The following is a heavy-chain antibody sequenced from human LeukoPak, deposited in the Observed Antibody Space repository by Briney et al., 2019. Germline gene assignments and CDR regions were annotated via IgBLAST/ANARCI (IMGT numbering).Heavy chain of an antibody. CDR1: GYTFTSYD. CDR2: MNPNSGNT. CDR3: ARADCSSTSCYKI. Sequence: ASVKVSCKASGYTFTSYDINWVRQATGQGLEWMGWMNPNSGNTGYAQRFQGRVTITRNTSISTAYMELSSLRSEDTAVYYCARADCSSTSCYKIWGQGTLVTVSS. J-gene: IGHJ4*02. D-gene: IGHD2-2*02. V-gene: IGHV1-8*03.